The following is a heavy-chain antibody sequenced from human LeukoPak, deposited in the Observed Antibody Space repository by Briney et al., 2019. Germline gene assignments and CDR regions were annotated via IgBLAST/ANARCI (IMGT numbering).Heavy chain of an antibody. J-gene: IGHJ4*02. V-gene: IGHV1-2*02. CDR2: IDDGGDT. CDR1: GYTFSGYY. CDR3: ARGRGWLRLDF. D-gene: IGHD5-12*01. Sequence: ASVKVSCKASGYTFSGYYIHWVRQAPGQGLEWMGWIDDGGDTYYARNFQGRVTMTRDTSISTSYMDLSSLTSDDTAIYHCARGRGWLRLDFWGQGTLVTVSS.